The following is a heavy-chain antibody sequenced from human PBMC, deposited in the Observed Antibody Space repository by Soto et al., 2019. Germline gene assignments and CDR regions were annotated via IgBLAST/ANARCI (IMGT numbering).Heavy chain of an antibody. D-gene: IGHD3-10*02. Sequence: QVQLQESGPGLVKPSQTLSLTCTVSGGSISSGDYYWWWIRQPPGKGVGWIGYIYYSGSTYYNTSLKSRVTKPVHTSSPPTSLKLSCVTSADTAVYFCGRVGVSGAATFDSWGQGTLVTVSS. CDR3: GRVGVSGAATFDS. CDR2: IYYSGST. CDR1: GGSISSGDYY. V-gene: IGHV4-30-4*01. J-gene: IGHJ4*02.